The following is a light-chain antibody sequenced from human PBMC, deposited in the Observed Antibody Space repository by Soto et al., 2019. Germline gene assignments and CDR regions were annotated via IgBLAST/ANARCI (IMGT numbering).Light chain of an antibody. V-gene: IGLV2-14*03. J-gene: IGLJ1*01. Sequence: QSALTQPASVSGSPGQSITISCTGTSSDVGGYNYVSWYQQHPGKAPKLMIYDVTNRPSGVSNRFSGSKSGYTASLTISELQAEDEADYYCSSYTSSSTYVFGTGTKVTV. CDR1: SSDVGGYNY. CDR2: DVT. CDR3: SSYTSSSTYV.